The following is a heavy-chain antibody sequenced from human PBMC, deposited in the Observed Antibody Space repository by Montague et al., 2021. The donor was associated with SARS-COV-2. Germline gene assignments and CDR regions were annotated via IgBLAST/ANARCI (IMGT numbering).Heavy chain of an antibody. V-gene: IGHV3-48*04. CDR2: ISSNTDII. J-gene: IGHJ3*01. CDR3: AKDLVLRAARPDALDV. Sequence: SLRLSCAASGFTFSSYRVNWVRQAPGKGLEWISYISSNTDIIYYADSVKGRFTISRDNARNSLYLQMNSLRVDDTAVYYCAKDLVLRAARPDALDVWGQGTVVTVSS. CDR1: GFTFSSYR. D-gene: IGHD6-6*01.